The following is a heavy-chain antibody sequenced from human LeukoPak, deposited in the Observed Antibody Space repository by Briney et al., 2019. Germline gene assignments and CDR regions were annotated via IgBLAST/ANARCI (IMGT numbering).Heavy chain of an antibody. CDR2: ITGSSTWT. CDR3: ARELVSLGTGYFDL. D-gene: IGHD7-27*01. J-gene: IGHJ2*01. Sequence: PGGSLRLSCEASGFTFGTYGMTWVRQAPGKRREWLSGITGSSTWTYYADSVRGRFTISRDNSKNTLHLQMNNLTADDTAIYYCARELVSLGTGYFDLWGRGTLVTVSS. CDR1: GFTFGTYG. V-gene: IGHV3-23*01.